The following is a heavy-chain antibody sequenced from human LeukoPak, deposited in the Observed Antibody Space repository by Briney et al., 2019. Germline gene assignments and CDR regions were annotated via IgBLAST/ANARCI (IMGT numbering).Heavy chain of an antibody. V-gene: IGHV4-39*07. J-gene: IGHJ3*02. CDR1: GGSISSSSYY. CDR3: ARDRGFDCSGGSCYGHDAFDI. Sequence: SETLSLTCTVSGGSISSSSYYWGWIRQPPGKGLEWIGSIYYSGSTYYNPSLKSRVTISVDTSKNQFSLKLSSVTAADTAVYYCARDRGFDCSGGSCYGHDAFDIWGQGTMVTVSS. CDR2: IYYSGST. D-gene: IGHD2-15*01.